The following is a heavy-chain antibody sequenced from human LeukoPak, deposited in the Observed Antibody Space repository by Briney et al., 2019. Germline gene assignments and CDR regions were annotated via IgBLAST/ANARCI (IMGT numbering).Heavy chain of an antibody. V-gene: IGHV4-34*01. CDR2: INHSGST. CDR3: AVTLTTGTTDV. CDR1: GGSFSGYY. J-gene: IGHJ6*04. Sequence: SETLSLTCAVYGGSFSGYYWSWIRQPPGKGLGWIGEINHSGSTNYNPSLKSRVTISVDTSKNQFSLKLSSVTAADTAVYYCAVTLTTGTTDVWGKGTTVTISS. D-gene: IGHD1-1*01.